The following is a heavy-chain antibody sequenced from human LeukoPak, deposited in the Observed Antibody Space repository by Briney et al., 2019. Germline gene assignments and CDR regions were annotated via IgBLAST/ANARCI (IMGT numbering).Heavy chain of an antibody. D-gene: IGHD3-10*01. Sequence: GGSLRLSCAASGFTFSSYAMSWVRQAAGKGLEWVSAISGSGGSTYYADSVKGRFTISRDNSKNTLYLQMNSLRAEDTAVYYCAKVPMVYYYRSGSPNWFDPWGQGTLVTVSS. CDR2: ISGSGGST. CDR3: AKVPMVYYYRSGSPNWFDP. J-gene: IGHJ5*02. CDR1: GFTFSSYA. V-gene: IGHV3-23*01.